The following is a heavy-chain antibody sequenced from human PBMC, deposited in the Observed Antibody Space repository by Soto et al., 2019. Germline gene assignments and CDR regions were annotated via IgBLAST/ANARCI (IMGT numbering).Heavy chain of an antibody. Sequence: QVQLQESGPGLVKPSQTLSLTCTVSGGSFSSGGYSWSWIRQQPGKGLEWIGYISYSGSTYYNPCLKSRVTISVDTSKNQFSLKLSSVTAADTAVYYCARGVLHWGQGTLITVSS. CDR1: GGSFSSGGYS. CDR3: ARGVLH. D-gene: IGHD1-26*01. CDR2: ISYSGST. J-gene: IGHJ4*02. V-gene: IGHV4-31*03.